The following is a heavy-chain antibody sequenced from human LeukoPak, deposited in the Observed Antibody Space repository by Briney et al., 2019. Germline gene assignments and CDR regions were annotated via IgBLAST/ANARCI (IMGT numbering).Heavy chain of an antibody. V-gene: IGHV4-59*01. CDR3: ARDGGAPVYYFDY. D-gene: IGHD3-16*01. J-gene: IGHJ4*02. CDR2: IYYSGST. CDR1: GGSISSYY. Sequence: SETLSLTCTVSGGSISSYYWSWIRQPPGKGLEWIGYIYYSGSTNYNPSLKSRVTISVDTSKNQFSLKLSSVTAADTAVYYCARDGGAPVYYFDYWGQGTLVTVSS.